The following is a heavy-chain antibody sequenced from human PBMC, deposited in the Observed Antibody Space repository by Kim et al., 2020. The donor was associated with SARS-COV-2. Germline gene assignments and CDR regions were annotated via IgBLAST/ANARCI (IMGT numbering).Heavy chain of an antibody. V-gene: IGHV4-61*01. D-gene: IGHD2-2*01. CDR2: IYYSGST. J-gene: IGHJ6*01. Sequence: SATLSLTCTVSGGSVSSGSYYWSWIRQPPGKGLEWIGYIYYSGSTNYNPSLKSRVTISVDTSKNQFSLKLSSVTAADTAVYYCARESNFYCSSTSCYGM. CDR1: GGSVSSGSYY. CDR3: ARESNFYCSSTSCYGM.